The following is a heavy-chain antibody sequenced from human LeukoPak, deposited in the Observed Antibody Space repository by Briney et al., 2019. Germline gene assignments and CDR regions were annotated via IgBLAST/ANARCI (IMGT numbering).Heavy chain of an antibody. CDR1: GFTFTSYS. V-gene: IGHV3-21*01. CDR3: ARAGPRRDGYNRDY. D-gene: IGHD5-24*01. J-gene: IGHJ4*02. CDR2: IRFTGSYI. Sequence: GGSLRLSCAASGFTFTSYSMNWVRQAPGRGLEWVSSIRFTGSYIYYADSVKGRFTISRDDAKNLLSLQMISLRVEDTAVYYCARAGPRRDGYNRDYWGQGTLVTVSS.